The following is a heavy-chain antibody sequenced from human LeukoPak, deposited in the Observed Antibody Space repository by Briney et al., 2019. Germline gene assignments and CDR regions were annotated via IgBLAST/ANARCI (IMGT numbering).Heavy chain of an antibody. CDR1: GGSISSYY. V-gene: IGHV4-59*01. CDR2: IYYSGST. D-gene: IGHD1-26*01. Sequence: SETLSLTCTASGGSISSYYWSWIRQPPGKGLEWIGYIYYSGSTNYNPSLKSRVTISVDTSKNQFSLKLSSVTAADTAVYYCARERGRYSGSYSVGYFDYWGQGTLVTVSS. J-gene: IGHJ4*02. CDR3: ARERGRYSGSYSVGYFDY.